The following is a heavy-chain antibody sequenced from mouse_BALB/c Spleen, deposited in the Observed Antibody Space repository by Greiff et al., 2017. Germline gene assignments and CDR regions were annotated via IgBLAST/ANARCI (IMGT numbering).Heavy chain of an antibody. CDR3: ARPYYGSSYGFAY. D-gene: IGHD1-1*01. J-gene: IGHJ3*01. V-gene: IGHV1-20*02. Sequence: VQLQQSGPELVKPGASVKISCKASGYSFTGYFMNWVMQSHGKSLEWIGRINPYNGDTFYNQKFKGKATLTVDKSSSTAHMELRSLASEDSAVYYCARPYYGSSYGFAYWGQGTLVTVSA. CDR2: INPYNGDT. CDR1: GYSFTGYF.